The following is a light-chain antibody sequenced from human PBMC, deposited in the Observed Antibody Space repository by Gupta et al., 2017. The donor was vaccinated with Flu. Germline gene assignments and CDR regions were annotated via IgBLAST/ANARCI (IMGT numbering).Light chain of an antibody. CDR3: QSYNNDNHVV. CDR2: EDN. J-gene: IGLJ3*02. CDR1: SGSIANEY. Sequence: NFMLNQPHSVSESPRKTVTITCTRSSGSIANEYVQWYQQPPGASPTTLIYEDNARPSGVPDRFSGSIDGSSNSASISISGLKNEDDADYYCQSYNNDNHVVFGGGTKLTV. V-gene: IGLV6-57*01.